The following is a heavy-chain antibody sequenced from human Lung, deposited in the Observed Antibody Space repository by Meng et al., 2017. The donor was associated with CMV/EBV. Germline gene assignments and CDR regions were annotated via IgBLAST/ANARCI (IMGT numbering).Heavy chain of an antibody. CDR3: AKAGYSSSWYVVDY. CDR1: GFTFSSYV. Sequence: GGSLRLSCAASGFTFSSYVMTWVRQAPGKGLEWVSGIGPSGGNTYYADSVKGRFTISRDNSRNTLYLQMNGLRAEDTAVYYCAKAGYSSSWYVVDYWGQGTLVXVSS. V-gene: IGHV3-23*01. CDR2: IGPSGGNT. J-gene: IGHJ4*02. D-gene: IGHD6-13*01.